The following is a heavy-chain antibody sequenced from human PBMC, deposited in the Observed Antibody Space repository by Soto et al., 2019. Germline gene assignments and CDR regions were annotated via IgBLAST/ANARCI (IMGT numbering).Heavy chain of an antibody. CDR3: AKLASSRAFDI. Sequence: VQLVESGGGLVQPGGSLRLSCAASGLTVSGTYMTWFRQAPGKGREWVSRIYSGGDTYYADSVKGRFSVSRHSADNSVYLQIISLRPEDTAGYYCAKLASSRAFDIGGQGTMVTVSS. CDR1: GLTVSGTY. D-gene: IGHD1-7*01. V-gene: IGHV3-53*04. CDR2: IYSGGDT. J-gene: IGHJ3*02.